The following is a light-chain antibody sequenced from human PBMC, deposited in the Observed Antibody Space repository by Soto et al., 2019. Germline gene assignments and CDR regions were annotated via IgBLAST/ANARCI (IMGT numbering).Light chain of an antibody. V-gene: IGLV2-11*01. CDR1: SSDVGVYNY. J-gene: IGLJ1*01. CDR3: CSYAGSYTSGYV. CDR2: DVS. Sequence: QSVLTQPRSVSGSPGQSVTISCTGTSSDVGVYNYVSWYQQHPGKAPKLMIYDVSKRPSGVPDRFSGSKSGNTASLTISGLQAEDEADYYCCSYAGSYTSGYVFGTGTKLTVL.